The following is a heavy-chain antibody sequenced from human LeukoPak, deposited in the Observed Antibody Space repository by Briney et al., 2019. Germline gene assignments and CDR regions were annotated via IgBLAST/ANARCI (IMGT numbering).Heavy chain of an antibody. D-gene: IGHD2-2*01. CDR3: ARADCSSSSCYELDY. Sequence: GGSLRLSCAGSGFTFSDYYMSWIRQAPGKGLEWVSYISSSGRTIYYADSVKGRFTISRDNAKNLLYLQMNSLRAEDTAVYYCARADCSSSSCYELDYWGQGTLVTVSS. CDR1: GFTFSDYY. J-gene: IGHJ4*02. CDR2: ISSSGRTI. V-gene: IGHV3-11*04.